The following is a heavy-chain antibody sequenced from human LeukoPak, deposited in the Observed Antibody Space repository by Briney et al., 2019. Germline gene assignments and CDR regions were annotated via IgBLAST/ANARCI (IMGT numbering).Heavy chain of an antibody. Sequence: EGSLRLSCAASGSTFSSYAMHWVRQAPGKGLEWVAVIPYDGSNKYYADSVKGRFTISRDNSKNTLYLQMNSLRAEDTAVYYCARDSLPTIAVAGVGGYWGQGTLVTVSS. J-gene: IGHJ4*02. CDR1: GSTFSSYA. V-gene: IGHV3-30-3*01. CDR3: ARDSLPTIAVAGVGGY. D-gene: IGHD6-19*01. CDR2: IPYDGSNK.